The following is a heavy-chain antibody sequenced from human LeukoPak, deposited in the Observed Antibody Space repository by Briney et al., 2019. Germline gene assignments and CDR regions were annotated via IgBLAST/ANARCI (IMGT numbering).Heavy chain of an antibody. CDR2: IRYDGSNK. CDR1: GFTFSSYG. Sequence: GGSLRLSCAASGFTFSSYGMHWVRQAPGKGLEWVAFIRYDGSNKYYADSVKGRFTISRDNSKNTLYLQMNSLRAEDTAVYYCASPGGILAGYYKGLNYWGQGTLVTVSS. J-gene: IGHJ4*02. CDR3: ASPGGILAGYYKGLNY. V-gene: IGHV3-30*02. D-gene: IGHD3-9*01.